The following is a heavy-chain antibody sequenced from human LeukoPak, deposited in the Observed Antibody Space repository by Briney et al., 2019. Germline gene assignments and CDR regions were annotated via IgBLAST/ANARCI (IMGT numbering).Heavy chain of an antibody. CDR3: ASSIAVAGTPFDY. J-gene: IGHJ4*02. CDR2: IYYSGST. D-gene: IGHD6-19*01. V-gene: IGHV4-39*01. CDR1: GGSISSSSYY. Sequence: SETLSLTCTVSGGSISSSSYYWGWIRQPPGKGLEWIGSIYYSGSTYYNPSPKSRVTISVDTSKNQFSLKLSSVTAADTAVYYCASSIAVAGTPFDYWGQGTLVTVSS.